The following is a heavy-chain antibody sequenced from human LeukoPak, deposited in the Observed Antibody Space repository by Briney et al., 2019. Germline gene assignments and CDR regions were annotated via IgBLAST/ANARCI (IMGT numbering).Heavy chain of an antibody. J-gene: IGHJ4*02. CDR3: TTYYYDSTSDFGY. Sequence: PGGSLRLSCAASGFTFSNAWMSWVRQAPGKGLEWVARIKSKTDGGTIDYAAPVKGRFTISRDDSKNMVYLQMISLQTEDTAVYYCTTYYYDSTSDFGYWGQGSLVTVYS. CDR2: IKSKTDGGTI. CDR1: GFTFSNAW. V-gene: IGHV3-15*01. D-gene: IGHD3-22*01.